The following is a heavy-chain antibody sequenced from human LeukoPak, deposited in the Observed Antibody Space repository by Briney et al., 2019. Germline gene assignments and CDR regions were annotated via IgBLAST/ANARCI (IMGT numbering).Heavy chain of an antibody. J-gene: IGHJ4*02. CDR2: IWYDGSNK. CDR1: GFTFSSYG. CDR3: AREGPRGNSQFDY. D-gene: IGHD2/OR15-2a*01. V-gene: IGHV3-33*01. Sequence: GGSLRLSCAASGFTFSSYGMHWVRQAPGKGLEWVALIWYDGSNKYYTDSVKGRLTISRDNSKNTLYLQMDSLRAEDTAIYYCAREGPRGNSQFDYWGQGTLVTVSS.